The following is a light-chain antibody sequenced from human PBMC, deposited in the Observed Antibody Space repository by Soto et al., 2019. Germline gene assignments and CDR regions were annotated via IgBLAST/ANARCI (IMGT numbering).Light chain of an antibody. CDR2: DST. J-gene: IGKJ5*01. Sequence: EIVLTQSPSTRSLSPGERATLSCRASQSVSNYLAWYQQKPGQAPRLLIYDSTNRAAGIPARFSGSRSGTDFTLTISSVEPEDFAMYYCHQRNQFGQGTRLENK. V-gene: IGKV3-11*01. CDR1: QSVSNY. CDR3: HQRNQ.